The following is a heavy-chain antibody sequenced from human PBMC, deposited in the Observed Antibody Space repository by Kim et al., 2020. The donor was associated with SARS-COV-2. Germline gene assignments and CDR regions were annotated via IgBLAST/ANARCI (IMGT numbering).Heavy chain of an antibody. J-gene: IGHJ6*02. V-gene: IGHV3-30*18. D-gene: IGHD5-12*01. CDR3: AKGRGSGYYLKYYYYGMDV. CDR1: GFTFSSYG. Sequence: GGSLRLSCAASGFTFSSYGMHWVRQAPGKGLEWVAVISYDGSNKYYADSVKGPFTISRDNSKNTLYLQMNSLRAEDTAVYYCAKGRGSGYYLKYYYYGMDVWGQGTTVTVSS. CDR2: ISYDGSNK.